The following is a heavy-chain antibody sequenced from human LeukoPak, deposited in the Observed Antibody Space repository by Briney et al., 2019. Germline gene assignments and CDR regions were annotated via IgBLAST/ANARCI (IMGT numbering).Heavy chain of an antibody. Sequence: PGGSLRLSCAASGFTFSSYAMHWVRQAPGKGLEWVAVISYDGSNKYYADSVKGRFTISRDNSKNTLYLQMNSLRAEDTAVYYCARAEGRWLQVDYWGQGTLVTVSS. D-gene: IGHD5-24*01. CDR3: ARAEGRWLQVDY. V-gene: IGHV3-30-3*01. CDR2: ISYDGSNK. J-gene: IGHJ4*02. CDR1: GFTFSSYA.